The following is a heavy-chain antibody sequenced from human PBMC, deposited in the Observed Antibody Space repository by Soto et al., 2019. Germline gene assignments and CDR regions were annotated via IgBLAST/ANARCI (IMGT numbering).Heavy chain of an antibody. D-gene: IGHD6-13*01. CDR1: GFTFSSYA. V-gene: IGHV3-30-3*01. J-gene: IGHJ4*02. CDR3: ARVRSYGSSSWPYYFDY. Sequence: GGSMRLSCAASGFTFSSYAMHWVRQAPGKGLEWVAVISYDGSNKYYADSVKGRFTISRDNSKNTLYLQMNSLRAEDTAVYYCARVRSYGSSSWPYYFDYWGQGTLVTVSS. CDR2: ISYDGSNK.